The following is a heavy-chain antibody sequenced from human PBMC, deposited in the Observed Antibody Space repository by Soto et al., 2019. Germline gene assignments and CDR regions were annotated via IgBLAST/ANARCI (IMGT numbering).Heavy chain of an antibody. J-gene: IGHJ5*02. D-gene: IGHD2-8*01. Sequence: PSETLSLTCAVYGGSFSGYYWSWIRQPPGKGLEWIGEINHSGSTNYNPSLKSRVTISVDTSKNQFSLKLSSVTAADTAVYYCARQRIMVYAIGWFDPWGQGTLVTVSS. CDR3: ARQRIMVYAIGWFDP. V-gene: IGHV4-34*01. CDR1: GGSFSGYY. CDR2: INHSGST.